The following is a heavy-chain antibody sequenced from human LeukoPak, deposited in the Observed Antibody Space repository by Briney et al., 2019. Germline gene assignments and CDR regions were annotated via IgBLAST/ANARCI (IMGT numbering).Heavy chain of an antibody. CDR1: GGSISSYY. CDR3: ARGDCSSTSCYAHNNWFDP. J-gene: IGHJ5*02. CDR2: IYYSGST. V-gene: IGHV4-59*01. D-gene: IGHD2-2*01. Sequence: PSETLSLTCTVSGGSISSYYWSWIRQPPGKGLEWIGYIYYSGSTNYNPSLKSRVTISVDTSKNQFSLKLSSVTAVDTAVYYCARGDCSSTSCYAHNNWFDPWGQGTLVTVSS.